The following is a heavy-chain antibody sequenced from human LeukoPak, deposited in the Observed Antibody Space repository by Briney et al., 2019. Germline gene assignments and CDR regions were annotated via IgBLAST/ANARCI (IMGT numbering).Heavy chain of an antibody. Sequence: GGSLRLSCAASGFTFSSYGMHWVRQAPGKGLEWVAVIWYDGSNKYYADSVKGRFTISRDNSKNTLYLQMNSLRAEDTAVYYCAKVSSVAGILYYYYGMDVWGQGTTVTVSS. V-gene: IGHV3-33*06. CDR1: GFTFSSYG. CDR3: AKVSSVAGILYYYYGMDV. D-gene: IGHD6-19*01. J-gene: IGHJ6*02. CDR2: IWYDGSNK.